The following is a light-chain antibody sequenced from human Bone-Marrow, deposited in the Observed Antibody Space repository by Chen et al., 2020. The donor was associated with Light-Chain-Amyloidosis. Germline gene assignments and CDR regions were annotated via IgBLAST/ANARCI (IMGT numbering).Light chain of an antibody. CDR1: SSDVGGANH. J-gene: IGLJ1*01. CDR2: EVN. Sequence: QSALTQPASVSGSPGPSITISCSGTSSDVGGANHVSWYQQHPDKAPKLMIYEVNNRPSWVPDRFSGSKSDHTASLTISGLQTEDEADYFCSSYTITNTLVFGSGTRVTVL. V-gene: IGLV2-14*01. CDR3: SSYTITNTLV.